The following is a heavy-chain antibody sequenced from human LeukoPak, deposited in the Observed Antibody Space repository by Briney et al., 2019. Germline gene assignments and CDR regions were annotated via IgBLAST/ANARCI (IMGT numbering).Heavy chain of an antibody. Sequence: GGSLRLSCIASGFTFSNFAMHWVRQAPGKGLEWVAIISYDGSNKYYADSVKGRFTISRDNSENTLYLQMNSLRAEDTAVYYCARVGRGYSFNVYYFDYWGQGTLVTVSS. CDR3: ARVGRGYSFNVYYFDY. CDR1: GFTFSNFA. D-gene: IGHD5-18*01. V-gene: IGHV3-30*04. CDR2: ISYDGSNK. J-gene: IGHJ4*02.